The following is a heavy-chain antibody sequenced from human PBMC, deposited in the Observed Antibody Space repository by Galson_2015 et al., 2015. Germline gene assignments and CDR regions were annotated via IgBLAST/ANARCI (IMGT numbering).Heavy chain of an antibody. J-gene: IGHJ4*02. V-gene: IGHV5-51*03. CDR2: IYPGESKT. D-gene: IGHD5-18*01. Sequence: QSGAEVKKPGESLKISCKGSGYTFMIYWIGWGRQMPGKGLEWMGIIYPGESKTRYSPSFQGQVIISADKSISTAYLQWSSLKASDTAIYYCARSYSSGYYFDDWGQGTLVTVSS. CDR3: ARSYSSGYYFDD. CDR1: GYTFMIYW.